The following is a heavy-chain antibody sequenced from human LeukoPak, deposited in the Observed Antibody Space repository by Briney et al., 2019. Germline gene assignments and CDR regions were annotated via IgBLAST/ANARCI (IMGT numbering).Heavy chain of an antibody. CDR2: FSGSGGST. CDR1: GFTFSSYA. Sequence: GGSLRLSCAASGFTFSSYAMSWVRQAPGKGLECISGFSGSGGSTYYADSVKGRFTISRDNSKNTLYLQMNSLRAEDTAVYYCAKDDIYYYDSSGYPPDYWGQGTLVTVSS. J-gene: IGHJ4*02. D-gene: IGHD3-22*01. V-gene: IGHV3-23*01. CDR3: AKDDIYYYDSSGYPPDY.